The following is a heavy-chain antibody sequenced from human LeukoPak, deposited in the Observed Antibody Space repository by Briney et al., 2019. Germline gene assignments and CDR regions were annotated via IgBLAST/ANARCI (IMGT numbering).Heavy chain of an antibody. CDR3: ATCPITADGAVDY. CDR1: GGSISRYY. CDR2: IYYSGST. V-gene: IGHV4-59*01. Sequence: SETLSLTCTVSGGSISRYYWSWIRQPPGKGLEWIGYIYYSGSTDYNPSLKSRVTISIDTSKNQFSLKLSSLTAADTAVYYCATCPITADGAVDYWGQGIRDTVSS. D-gene: IGHD6-13*01. J-gene: IGHJ4*02.